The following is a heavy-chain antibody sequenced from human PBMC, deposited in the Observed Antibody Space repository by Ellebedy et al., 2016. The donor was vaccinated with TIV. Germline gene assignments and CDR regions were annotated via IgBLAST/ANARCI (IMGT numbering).Heavy chain of an antibody. V-gene: IGHV4-39*01. CDR1: GGSISSSSHY. Sequence: MPSETLSLTCTVSGGSISSSSHYWGWIRQPPGKGLEWIGNIYYGGRTYYNPSLKSRVTISVDTSKHQFSLKLTSVTAADTAVYYCARHFGWFGTRGWFDPWGQGTLITVSS. D-gene: IGHD3-10*01. CDR2: IYYGGRT. CDR3: ARHFGWFGTRGWFDP. J-gene: IGHJ5*02.